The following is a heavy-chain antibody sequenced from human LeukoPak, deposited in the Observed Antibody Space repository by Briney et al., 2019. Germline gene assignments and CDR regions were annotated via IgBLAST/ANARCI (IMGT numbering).Heavy chain of an antibody. V-gene: IGHV3-43D*03. CDR1: GFTFDDYA. Sequence: GGSLRLSCAASGFTFDDYAMHWVRQAPGKGLEWVSLISWDGGSTYYADSVKGRFTISRDNAKNSLYLQMNSLRAEDTAVYYCARDGHGAITIFGVVAPSDAFDIWGQGTMVTVSS. CDR2: ISWDGGST. D-gene: IGHD3-3*01. CDR3: ARDGHGAITIFGVVAPSDAFDI. J-gene: IGHJ3*02.